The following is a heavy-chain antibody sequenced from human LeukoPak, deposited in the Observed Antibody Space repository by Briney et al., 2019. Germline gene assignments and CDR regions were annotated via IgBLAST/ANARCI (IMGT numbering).Heavy chain of an antibody. V-gene: IGHV1-2*02. J-gene: IGHJ3*02. CDR2: INPNSGDT. CDR3: AIDTIFGVVTSAFDI. D-gene: IGHD3-3*01. CDR1: GYTFTGYY. Sequence: ASVKVSCKASGYTFTGYYIHWVRQAPGQGLEWMGWINPNSGDTNYAQKFQGRVTMTRDTSISTAHMELSRLRSDDTAVYYCAIDTIFGVVTSAFDIWGQGTMVTVSS.